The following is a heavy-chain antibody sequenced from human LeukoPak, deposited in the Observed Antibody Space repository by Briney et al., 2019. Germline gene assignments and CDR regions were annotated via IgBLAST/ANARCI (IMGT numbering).Heavy chain of an antibody. Sequence: PSETLSLTCAVYGGSFSGYYWSWLRQPPGKGLEWVGEINHSGSTNYNPSLKSRVTISVDTSKNQFSLKLSSVTAADTAVYYCARGPSRMVYAKTKNWFDPWGQGTLVTVSS. CDR2: INHSGST. V-gene: IGHV4-34*01. CDR3: ARGPSRMVYAKTKNWFDP. D-gene: IGHD2-8*01. J-gene: IGHJ5*02. CDR1: GGSFSGYY.